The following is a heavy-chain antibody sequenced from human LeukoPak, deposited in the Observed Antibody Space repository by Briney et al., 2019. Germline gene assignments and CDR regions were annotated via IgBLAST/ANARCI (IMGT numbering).Heavy chain of an antibody. CDR2: IYSGDTT. CDR3: ARDYPKNDGNYYYYYYMDV. D-gene: IGHD1-1*01. CDR1: GFTFSSYA. J-gene: IGHJ6*03. V-gene: IGHV3-66*01. Sequence: PGGSLRLSCSASGFTFSSYAMSWIRQAPGKGLEWVSIIYSGDTTYYSDSVKGRFILSSDNSKNMLYLQMNSLRAEDTAVYYCARDYPKNDGNYYYYYYMDVWGKGATVTVSS.